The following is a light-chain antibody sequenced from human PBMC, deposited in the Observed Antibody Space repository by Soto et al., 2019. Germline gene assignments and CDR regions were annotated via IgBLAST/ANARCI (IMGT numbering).Light chain of an antibody. CDR1: QSVSSNY. Sequence: EIVLTQSPGTLSFSPGERATLSCRASQSVSSNYLAWYQQKPGQAPRLLIYGAFKRATGIPDRFSGSGSGADFTLTISRLEPEDFAVYYCQQYGSSPPRTFGQGTKVDIK. CDR3: QQYGSSPPRT. V-gene: IGKV3-20*01. J-gene: IGKJ1*01. CDR2: GAF.